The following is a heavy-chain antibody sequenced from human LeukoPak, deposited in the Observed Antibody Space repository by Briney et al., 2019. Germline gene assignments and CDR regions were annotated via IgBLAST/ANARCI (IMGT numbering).Heavy chain of an antibody. J-gene: IGHJ6*03. Sequence: GGSLRLSCAASGFTFSSYSMNWVRQAPGKGLEWVSSISSSSSYIYYADSVKGRFTISRDNAKNSLYLQMNSLRAEDTAVYYCARKSGSSWFNYYYYYYMDVWGKGTTVTVSS. V-gene: IGHV3-21*01. CDR2: ISSSSSYI. D-gene: IGHD6-13*01. CDR1: GFTFSSYS. CDR3: ARKSGSSWFNYYYYYYMDV.